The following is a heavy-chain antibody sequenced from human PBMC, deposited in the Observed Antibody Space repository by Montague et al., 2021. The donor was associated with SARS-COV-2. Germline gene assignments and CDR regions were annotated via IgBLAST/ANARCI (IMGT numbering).Heavy chain of an antibody. J-gene: IGHJ2*01. CDR3: AKNGGSGSLVYWYFDL. D-gene: IGHD2-8*01. CDR1: GFPFNTYT. V-gene: IGHV3-23*01. Sequence: SLRLSCAASGFPFNTYTMTWVRQAPGKGLEWVSSIFGSGAGTYYADSVQGRFTISRDNSKSTPYLQLHGLRAEDTAVYYCAKNGGSGSLVYWYFDLWGRGTPVAVSS. CDR2: IFGSGAGT.